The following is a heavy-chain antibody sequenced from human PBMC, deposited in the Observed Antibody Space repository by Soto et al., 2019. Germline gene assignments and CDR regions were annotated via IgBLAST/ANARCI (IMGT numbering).Heavy chain of an antibody. V-gene: IGHV1-69*14. CDR2: IIPIFGTA. D-gene: IGHD5-12*01. Sequence: QVQLVQSGAEVKKPGSSVTVSCKASGGTFSSYTISWVRQAPGQRLEWMGGIIPIFGTANYAQKFQGRVTITADKSTSTAYMELSSLRSEDTAVYYCARGNHRWLQLWYFDLWGRGTLVTVSS. CDR3: ARGNHRWLQLWYFDL. J-gene: IGHJ2*01. CDR1: GGTFSSYT.